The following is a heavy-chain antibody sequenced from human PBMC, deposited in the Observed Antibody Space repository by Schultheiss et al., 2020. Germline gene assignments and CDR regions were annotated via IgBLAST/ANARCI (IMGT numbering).Heavy chain of an antibody. CDR3: ARPSLYCSGGSCYGRWAFDI. J-gene: IGHJ3*02. CDR2: IYYSGST. D-gene: IGHD2-15*01. CDR1: GGSISSYY. Sequence: SETLSLTCTVSGGSISSYYWSWIRQPPGKGLEWIGYIYYSGSTNYNPSLKSRVTLSVDTSKNQFSLKLSSVTAADTAVYYCARPSLYCSGGSCYGRWAFDIWGGGRMVNV. V-gene: IGHV4-59*01.